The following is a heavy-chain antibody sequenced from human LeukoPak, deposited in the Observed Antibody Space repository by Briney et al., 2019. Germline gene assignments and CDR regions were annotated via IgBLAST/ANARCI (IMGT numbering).Heavy chain of an antibody. J-gene: IGHJ5*02. CDR2: ISTTT. D-gene: IGHD4-17*01. V-gene: IGHV3-23*01. Sequence: GGSLRLSCAASGFTLSTYAMSWVRQVPAKGLEWVSAISTTTYYAYFVEGRFTIPRHNSKNTLYLQMNSLRAEDTAVYYCAKPMGPRYGDYHNSRFLSWGQGTLVTVSS. CDR1: GFTLSTYA. CDR3: AKPMGPRYGDYHNSRFLS.